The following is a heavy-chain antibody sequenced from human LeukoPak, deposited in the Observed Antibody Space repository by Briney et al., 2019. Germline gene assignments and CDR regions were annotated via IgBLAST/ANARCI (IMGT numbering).Heavy chain of an antibody. CDR3: ASEARVGGALQY. J-gene: IGHJ4*02. CDR1: GFTFSSYW. CDR2: INTDGSFT. Sequence: PGGSLRRSCAASGFTFSSYWMHWVRQAPGKGLVWVSRINTDGSFTTYADSVQGRFTISRDTAKNTLFLQMNSLRAEDTAVCYCASEARVGGALQYWGQGTLVTVSS. V-gene: IGHV3-74*01. D-gene: IGHD1-26*01.